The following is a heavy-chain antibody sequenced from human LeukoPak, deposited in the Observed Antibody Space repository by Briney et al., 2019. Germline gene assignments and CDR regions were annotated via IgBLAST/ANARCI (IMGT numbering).Heavy chain of an antibody. V-gene: IGHV3-9*01. CDR3: ARGTDIVVVPAAIDY. CDR1: GFTFDDYA. CDR2: ISWNSGSI. J-gene: IGHJ4*02. D-gene: IGHD2-2*02. Sequence: GGSLRLSCAASGFTFDDYAMHWVRQAPGKGLEWVSGISWNSGSIGYADSVKGRFTISRDNAKNSLYLQMNSLRAEDTAVYYCARGTDIVVVPAAIDYWGQGTLVTVSS.